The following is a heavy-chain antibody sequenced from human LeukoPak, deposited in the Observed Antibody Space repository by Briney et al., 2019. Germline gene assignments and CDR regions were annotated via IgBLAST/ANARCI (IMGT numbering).Heavy chain of an antibody. D-gene: IGHD3-9*01. CDR3: ARVPRGLTFDY. Sequence: ASVKVSCKASGYTFTSYYMHWVRQAPGQGLEWMGIVNPSGGSTSYAQKFQGRVTMTRDTSKSTVYMKLSSLRSEDTAAYYCARVPRGLTFDYWSQGTLIIVSS. CDR1: GYTFTSYY. V-gene: IGHV1-46*03. J-gene: IGHJ4*02. CDR2: VNPSGGST.